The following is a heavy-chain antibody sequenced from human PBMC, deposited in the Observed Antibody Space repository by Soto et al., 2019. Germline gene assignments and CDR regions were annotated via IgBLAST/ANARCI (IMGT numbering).Heavy chain of an antibody. CDR2: INAGNGNT. D-gene: IGHD2-15*01. Sequence: QVQLVQSGAEEKKPGASVKVSCKASEYTFTNYALHWVRQAPGQRLEWMGWINAGNGNTKYSQKFQRRITINRDTSASTAYMELSSLRSEDTAVYYCARDILFDYWGQGTLVTVSS. V-gene: IGHV1-3*05. J-gene: IGHJ4*02. CDR3: ARDILFDY. CDR1: EYTFTNYA.